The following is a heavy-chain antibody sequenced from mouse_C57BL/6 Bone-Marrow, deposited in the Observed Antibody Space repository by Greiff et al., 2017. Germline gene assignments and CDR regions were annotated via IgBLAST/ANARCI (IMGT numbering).Heavy chain of an antibody. D-gene: IGHD2-3*01. J-gene: IGHJ3*01. CDR2: IWSDGST. CDR1: GFSLTSYG. V-gene: IGHV2-6-1*01. CDR3: ARHEDDGYYRFAY. Sequence: VHLVESGPGLVAPSQSLSITCTVSGFSLTSYGVHWVRQPPGKGLEWLVVIWSDGSTTYNSALKSRLSISKDNSKSQVFLKMNSLQTDDTAMYYCARHEDDGYYRFAYWGQGSLVTVSA.